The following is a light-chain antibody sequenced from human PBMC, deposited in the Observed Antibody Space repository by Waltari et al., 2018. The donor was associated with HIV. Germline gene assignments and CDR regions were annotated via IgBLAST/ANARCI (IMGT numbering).Light chain of an antibody. Sequence: QSVLTQPPSASGTPGQTVTISCSGSRSNIGINTVNWYQHLPGTAPKLLIYSNNVRPSGVPDRFSGFKSGTSASLAISGLQSQDEADYYCTTWDDSLNVLVFGGGTEVTVL. CDR2: SNN. V-gene: IGLV1-44*01. CDR3: TTWDDSLNVLV. CDR1: RSNIGINT. J-gene: IGLJ3*02.